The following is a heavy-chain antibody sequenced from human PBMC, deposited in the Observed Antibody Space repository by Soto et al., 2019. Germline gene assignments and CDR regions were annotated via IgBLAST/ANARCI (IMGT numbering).Heavy chain of an antibody. J-gene: IGHJ5*02. CDR3: ARARDCSGGTCYSWWFDP. V-gene: IGHV4-59*01. CDR2: IYYSGNT. Sequence: SETLSLTCTVSGGSISSYYWSWIRQPPGKGLEWIGHIYYSGNTNYNSSLKSRVTISMDTSKSQLSLKLRSVTAADTAVYYCARARDCSGGTCYSWWFDPWGQGTLVTVSS. CDR1: GGSISSYY. D-gene: IGHD2-15*01.